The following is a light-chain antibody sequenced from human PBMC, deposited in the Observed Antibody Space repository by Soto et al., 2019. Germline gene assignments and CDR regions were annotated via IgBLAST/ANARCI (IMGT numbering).Light chain of an antibody. Sequence: EIVLTQSPGTLSLSPGERATLSCRASQSVSSSYLAWYQQKPGQAPRLLIYGASSRATGIPDRFSGSGSGTDFTLTISSLEPEDFAVYYCQHYGSSPLTFGQGTRLEMK. V-gene: IGKV3-20*01. CDR3: QHYGSSPLT. CDR1: QSVSSSY. J-gene: IGKJ5*01. CDR2: GAS.